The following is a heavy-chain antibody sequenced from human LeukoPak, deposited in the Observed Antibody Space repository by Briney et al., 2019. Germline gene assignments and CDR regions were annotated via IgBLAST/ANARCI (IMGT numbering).Heavy chain of an antibody. D-gene: IGHD1-1*01. CDR3: VKEPIGGSMYNWNDGCDY. V-gene: IGHV3-64D*06. CDR2: ISINGGST. J-gene: IGHJ4*02. CDR1: GFTFNSYA. Sequence: PGGSLRLSCSASGFTFNSYAMQWVRQAPGKGLEYVSAISINGGSTYYADSVKGRFTISRDNSKNTLYLQMSSLRDEDTAVYYWVKEPIGGSMYNWNDGCDYWGQGTLVTVSS.